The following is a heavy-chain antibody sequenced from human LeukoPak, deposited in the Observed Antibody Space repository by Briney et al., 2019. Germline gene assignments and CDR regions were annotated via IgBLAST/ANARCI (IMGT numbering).Heavy chain of an antibody. CDR3: AREDKVAAGFGYLDL. CDR2: INPNSGGT. Sequence: GASVKVSCKASGYTFTGYYMHWVRQAPGQGLEWMGWINPNSGGTNYAQKFQGRVTMTRDTSISTAYMELRSLRSDDTAVYYCAREDKVAAGFGYLDLWGRGTQVTVSS. J-gene: IGHJ2*01. CDR1: GYTFTGYY. V-gene: IGHV1-2*02. D-gene: IGHD6-13*01.